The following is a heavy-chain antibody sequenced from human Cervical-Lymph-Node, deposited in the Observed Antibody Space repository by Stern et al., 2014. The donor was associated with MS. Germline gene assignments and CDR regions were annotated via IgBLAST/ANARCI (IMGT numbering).Heavy chain of an antibody. J-gene: IGHJ5*02. D-gene: IGHD2-15*01. CDR2: ICYSCST. V-gene: IGHV4-59*01. Sequence: QVQLQESGPGLVKPSETLSLTCTVSGDSISGTYWSWIRKPPGQGLEWTGYICYSCSTSYKPSLKMRVAISIDSSKTQFSLSLNSVTAADPAVYYCARVVVLAGSRWFDPWGQGILVSVSS. CDR1: GDSISGTY. CDR3: ARVVVLAGSRWFDP.